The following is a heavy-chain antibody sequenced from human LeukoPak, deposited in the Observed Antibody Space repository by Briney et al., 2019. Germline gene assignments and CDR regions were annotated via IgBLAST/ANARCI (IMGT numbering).Heavy chain of an antibody. CDR3: ARGPDSGSHFAWFDP. CDR2: INHSGST. D-gene: IGHD3-10*01. Sequence: PSETLSLTCAVYGGSFSGFYWSWVRQPPGKGREWIGEINHSGSTHYNPSFKSRVTILVDASRNQFSLKLTSVTAADTAVYYCARGPDSGSHFAWFDPWDQGTLVTVSS. V-gene: IGHV4-34*01. CDR1: GGSFSGFY. J-gene: IGHJ5*02.